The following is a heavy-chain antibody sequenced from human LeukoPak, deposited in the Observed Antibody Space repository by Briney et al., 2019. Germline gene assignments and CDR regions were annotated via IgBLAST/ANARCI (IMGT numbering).Heavy chain of an antibody. D-gene: IGHD1-26*01. CDR2: INPNSGGT. CDR3: AREGPIVGATHLVDY. Sequence: ASVKVSCKASGYTFTDYYMHWVRQAPGQGLEWMGWINPNSGGTNYAQKFQGRATMTRDTSISTAYMGLSRLRSDDTAVYYCAREGPIVGATHLVDYWGQGTLVTVSS. CDR1: GYTFTDYY. V-gene: IGHV1-2*02. J-gene: IGHJ4*02.